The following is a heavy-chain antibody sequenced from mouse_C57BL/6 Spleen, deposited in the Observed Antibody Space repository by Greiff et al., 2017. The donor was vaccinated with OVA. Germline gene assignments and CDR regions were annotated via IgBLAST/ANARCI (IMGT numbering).Heavy chain of an antibody. V-gene: IGHV1-53*01. J-gene: IGHJ2*01. CDR3: ARRRKTGTVFDY. D-gene: IGHD4-1*01. CDR2: INPSNGGT. CDR1: GYTFTSYW. Sequence: QVQLQQPGTELVKPGASVKLSCKASGYTFTSYWMHWVKQRPGQGLEWIGNINPSNGGTNYNEKFKNKATLTVDKSSSTAYMQLSSLTSEDSAFYYCARRRKTGTVFDYWGQGTTLTVSS.